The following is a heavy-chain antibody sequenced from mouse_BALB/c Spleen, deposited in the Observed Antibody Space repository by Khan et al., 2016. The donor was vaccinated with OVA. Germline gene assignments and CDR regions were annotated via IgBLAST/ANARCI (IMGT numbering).Heavy chain of an antibody. CDR2: INTYTGEP. CDR3: ARISSYWYSDV. Sequence: QVQLQQSGPELKKPGETVKISCKASGYTFTNYGMNWVKQAPGKGLKWMGWINTYTGEPTYADDFKGRFVFSLETSASTAYLQISNLKNKDMTTYFCARISSYWYSDVWGAGTTVTVSS. J-gene: IGHJ1*01. D-gene: IGHD6-2*01. V-gene: IGHV9-1*02. CDR1: GYTFTNYG.